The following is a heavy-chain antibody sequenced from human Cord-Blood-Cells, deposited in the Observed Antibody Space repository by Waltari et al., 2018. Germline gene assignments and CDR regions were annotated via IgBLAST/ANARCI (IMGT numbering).Heavy chain of an antibody. D-gene: IGHD5-12*01. J-gene: IGHJ5*02. Sequence: EVQLVESGGGLVQPGGSLRLSCAASGFTFSSYDMHWVRQATGNGLEWVSAMGTARDTNYQGCVKGRFTITRENAKNSWYLQMNSLGAGDTAVYYCIIMGWLQFFLSSLLINWFDPWGQGTLVTVSS. CDR3: IIMGWLQFFLSSLLINWFDP. CDR2: MGTARDT. CDR1: GFTFSSYD. V-gene: IGHV3-13*01.